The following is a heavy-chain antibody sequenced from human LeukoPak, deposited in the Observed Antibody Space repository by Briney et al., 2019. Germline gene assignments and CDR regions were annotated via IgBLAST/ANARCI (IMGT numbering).Heavy chain of an antibody. CDR1: GGSISGYH. V-gene: IGHV4-4*07. Sequence: PSETLSLTCTVSGGSISGYHWSWVRQPPGKGLEWIGRIYTSGSTNYNPSLKSRVTMSVDTSKNQFSLKLSSVTAADTAVYYCARGGGGSYSAFDIWGQGTMVTVSS. CDR2: IYTSGST. CDR3: ARGGGGSYSAFDI. J-gene: IGHJ3*02. D-gene: IGHD3-16*01.